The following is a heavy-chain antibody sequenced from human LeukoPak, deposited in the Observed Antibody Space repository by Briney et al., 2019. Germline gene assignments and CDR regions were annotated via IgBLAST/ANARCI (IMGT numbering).Heavy chain of an antibody. J-gene: IGHJ4*02. V-gene: IGHV3-9*01. CDR2: ISWNSGSI. CDR3: AKNAATYYYDSSGYYDHFDY. Sequence: GRSLRLSCAASGFTFDDYAMHWVRQAPGKGLEWVSGISWNSGSIGYADSVKGRFTISRDNAKNSLYLQMNSLRADDTAVYYCAKNAATYYYDSSGYYDHFDYWGQGTLVTVSS. CDR1: GFTFDDYA. D-gene: IGHD3-22*01.